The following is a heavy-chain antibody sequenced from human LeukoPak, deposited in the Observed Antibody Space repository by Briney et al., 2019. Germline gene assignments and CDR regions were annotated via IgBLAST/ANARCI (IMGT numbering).Heavy chain of an antibody. V-gene: IGHV4-59*06. Sequence: SETLSLTCTVSGGSIRNFYWSWVRQHPGKGLEWIGCIYYTGSTYYNPSLERRVTISVATSKNQFSLKVSSVTAADTAVYFCARTITIFGALGYFDYWGQGTLVTVSS. CDR2: IYYTGST. D-gene: IGHD3-3*01. CDR1: GGSIRNFY. CDR3: ARTITIFGALGYFDY. J-gene: IGHJ4*02.